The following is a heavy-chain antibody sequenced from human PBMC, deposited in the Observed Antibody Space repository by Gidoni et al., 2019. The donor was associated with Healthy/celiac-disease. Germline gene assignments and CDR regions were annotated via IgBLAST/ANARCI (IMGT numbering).Heavy chain of an antibody. D-gene: IGHD3-22*01. CDR2: ILYDGSNK. Sequence: QVQLVESGGGVVQPGRSLRLSCAASGFTFSSYGMHWVRQAPGKGLEWVAVILYDGSNKYYADSVKVRFTISRDNSKNTLYLQMNSLRAEDTAVYYCARIGSGYYLDYWGQGTLVTVSS. V-gene: IGHV3-33*01. J-gene: IGHJ4*02. CDR1: GFTFSSYG. CDR3: ARIGSGYYLDY.